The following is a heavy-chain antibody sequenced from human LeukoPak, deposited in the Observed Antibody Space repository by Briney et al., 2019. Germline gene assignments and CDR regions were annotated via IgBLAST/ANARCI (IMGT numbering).Heavy chain of an antibody. J-gene: IGHJ4*02. CDR1: GGSISCYY. CDR2: IYYSGST. V-gene: IGHV4-59*01. CDR3: ARVYSYGSVGFWDY. D-gene: IGHD5-18*01. Sequence: PSETLSFTCTVSGGSISCYYWSWIRQPPGKGLEWIGYIYYSGSTNYNPSLKSRVTISVDTSKNQFSLKLSSVTAADTAVYYCARVYSYGSVGFWDYWGQGTLVTVSS.